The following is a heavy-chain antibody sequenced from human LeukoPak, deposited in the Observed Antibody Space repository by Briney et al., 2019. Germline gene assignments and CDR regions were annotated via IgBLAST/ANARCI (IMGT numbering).Heavy chain of an antibody. V-gene: IGHV1-18*01. J-gene: IGHJ6*02. CDR3: ARGAVPDYDFWSGLHLPNYYYYYGMDV. Sequence: ASVKVSCKASGYTFTSYGISWVRQAPGQGLEWMGWISAYNGNTNYAQKLQGRVTMTTDTSTSTAYMELRSLRSDDTAVYYCARGAVPDYDFWSGLHLPNYYYYYGMDVWGQGTTVTVSS. CDR1: GYTFTSYG. CDR2: ISAYNGNT. D-gene: IGHD3-3*01.